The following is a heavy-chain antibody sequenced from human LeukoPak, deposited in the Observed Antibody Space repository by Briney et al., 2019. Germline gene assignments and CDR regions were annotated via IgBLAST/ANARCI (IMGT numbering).Heavy chain of an antibody. Sequence: SETLSLTCAVYGGSFSGYYWSWIRQPPGKGLEWIGEINHSGSTNYNPSLKSRVTISVDTSKNQFSLKLSSVTAADTAVCYCARSLSHPQPYSYGYYRNYYYGMDVWGQGTTVTVSS. J-gene: IGHJ6*02. V-gene: IGHV4-34*01. CDR2: INHSGST. CDR3: ARSLSHPQPYSYGYYRNYYYGMDV. D-gene: IGHD5-18*01. CDR1: GGSFSGYY.